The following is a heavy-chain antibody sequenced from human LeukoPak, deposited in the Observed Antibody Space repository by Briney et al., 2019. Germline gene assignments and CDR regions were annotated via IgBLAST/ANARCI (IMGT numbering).Heavy chain of an antibody. CDR2: ISGSGGST. CDR1: GFTFSSYA. V-gene: IGHV3-23*01. D-gene: IGHD6-13*01. J-gene: IGHJ5*02. CDR3: AKLYSSSWYGLDWFDP. Sequence: GRSLRLSCAASGFTFSSYAMSWVRQAPGKGLEWVSAISGSGGSTYYADSVKGRFTISRDNSKNTLYLQMNSLRAEDTAVYYCAKLYSSSWYGLDWFDPWGQGTLVTVSS.